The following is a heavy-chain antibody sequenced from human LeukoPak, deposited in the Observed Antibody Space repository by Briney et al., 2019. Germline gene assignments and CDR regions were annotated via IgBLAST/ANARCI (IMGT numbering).Heavy chain of an antibody. CDR2: IRQDGSDK. CDR1: GFTFSNYY. J-gene: IGHJ4*02. CDR3: ARDVREYCSTSSCPPYYSDY. D-gene: IGHD2-2*01. V-gene: IGHV3-7*01. Sequence: GGSLRLSCAASGFTFSNYYMSWVRQAPGKGLEWVANIRQDGSDKYYADSVKGRFTISRDNARKSLSLQMNSLRAEDTAVYYCARDVREYCSTSSCPPYYSDYWGQGTLVTVSS.